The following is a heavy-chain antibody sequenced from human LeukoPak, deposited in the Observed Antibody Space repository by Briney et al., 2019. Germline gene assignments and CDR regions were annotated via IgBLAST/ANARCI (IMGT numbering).Heavy chain of an antibody. CDR1: GGTFSSYA. J-gene: IGHJ5*02. CDR3: ARGAYSYGYRWFDP. Sequence: GASVKVSCKASGGTFSSYAISWVRQAPGQGLEWMGGIIPIFGTANYAQKFQGRVTITTDESTSTAYMELSSLRSEDTAVYYCARGAYSYGYRWFDPWGQGTLVTVSS. V-gene: IGHV1-69*05. CDR2: IIPIFGTA. D-gene: IGHD5-18*01.